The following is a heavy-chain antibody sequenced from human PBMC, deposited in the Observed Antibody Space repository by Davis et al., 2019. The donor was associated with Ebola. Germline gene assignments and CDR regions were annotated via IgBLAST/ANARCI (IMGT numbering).Heavy chain of an antibody. J-gene: IGHJ4*02. D-gene: IGHD2-2*01. Sequence: AASVKVSCKASGYTFTSYDINWVRQAPGQGLEWMGWINPNSGGTNYAQKFQGWVTMTRDTSISTAYMELSRLRSDDTAVYYCARSGPAARGGYYFDYWGQGTLVTVSS. CDR1: GYTFTSYD. CDR2: INPNSGGT. CDR3: ARSGPAARGGYYFDY. V-gene: IGHV1-2*04.